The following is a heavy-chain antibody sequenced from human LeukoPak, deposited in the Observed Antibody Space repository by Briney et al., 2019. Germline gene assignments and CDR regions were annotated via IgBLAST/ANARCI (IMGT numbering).Heavy chain of an antibody. CDR2: ISSSGSTI. D-gene: IGHD3-3*01. V-gene: IGHV3-48*04. Sequence: GGSLRLSCAASGFTFSSYSMNWIRQAPGKGLEWVSYISSSGSTIYYADSVKGRFTISRDNAKNSLYLQMNSLRAEDTAVYYCARVRSDDLSVYYYYMDVWGKGTTVTVSS. J-gene: IGHJ6*03. CDR1: GFTFSSYS. CDR3: ARVRSDDLSVYYYYMDV.